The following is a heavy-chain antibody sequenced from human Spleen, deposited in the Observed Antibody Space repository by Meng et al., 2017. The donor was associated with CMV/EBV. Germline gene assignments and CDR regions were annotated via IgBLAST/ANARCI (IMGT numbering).Heavy chain of an antibody. CDR2: IYTSGST. V-gene: IGHV4-4*07. D-gene: IGHD3-22*01. Sequence: QVQLPGAGPGRVKPSETLSLTCPVSGGSISSYYWSWIRQPAGKGLEWIGRIYTSGSTNYNPSLKSRVTMSVDTSKNQFSLKLSFVTAADTAVYYCARVYDSSGYYPNWFDPWGQGTLVTVSS. CDR3: ARVYDSSGYYPNWFDP. J-gene: IGHJ5*02. CDR1: GGSISSYY.